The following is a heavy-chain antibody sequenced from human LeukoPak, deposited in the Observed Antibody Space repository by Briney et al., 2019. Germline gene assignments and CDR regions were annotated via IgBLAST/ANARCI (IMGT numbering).Heavy chain of an antibody. Sequence: PGGSLRLSCAASGFTFSSYAMSWVRQAPGKGLEWVSTIRGSGGSTFYADSVRGRFTISRDNSKNTLYLQMNSLRAEDTAVYYCARHIGIVGATDYWGQGTLVTVSS. CDR1: GFTFSSYA. CDR2: IRGSGGST. J-gene: IGHJ4*02. V-gene: IGHV3-23*01. D-gene: IGHD1-26*01. CDR3: ARHIGIVGATDY.